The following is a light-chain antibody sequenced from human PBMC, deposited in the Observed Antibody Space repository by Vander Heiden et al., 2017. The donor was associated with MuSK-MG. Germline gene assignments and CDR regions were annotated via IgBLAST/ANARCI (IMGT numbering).Light chain of an antibody. Sequence: DIVMTQSPDSLAVSLGERATINCKSSQSVLFSSSNQNYLAWYQQKPGQPPKLLIYWASTRDSGVPDRFSGSGSATDFTLSISSLQAEDVAVYYCQQYYTSPPTFGGGTKVEI. J-gene: IGKJ4*01. V-gene: IGKV4-1*01. CDR2: WAS. CDR3: QQYYTSPPT. CDR1: QSVLFSSSNQNY.